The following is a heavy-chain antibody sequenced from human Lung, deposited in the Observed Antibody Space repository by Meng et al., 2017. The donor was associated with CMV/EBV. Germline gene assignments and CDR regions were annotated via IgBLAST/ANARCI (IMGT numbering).Heavy chain of an antibody. D-gene: IGHD3-3*01. V-gene: IGHV1-2*02. J-gene: IGHJ6*02. CDR1: GYTFIGYN. CDR2: INPNTGAT. CDR3: ARLFHTSLGTNYYYGMDF. Sequence: ASXXVSXKASGYTFIGYNIHWVRQAPGQGLEWMGWINPNTGATKFAERFQGRVTLTTDTSISTAYMELSRLKSDDTAVFFCARLFHTSLGTNYYYGMDFWGQGXTVTVSS.